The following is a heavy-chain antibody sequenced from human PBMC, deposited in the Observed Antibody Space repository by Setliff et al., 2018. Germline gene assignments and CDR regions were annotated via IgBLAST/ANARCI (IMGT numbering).Heavy chain of an antibody. CDR1: GGSFSGYY. CDR3: ARDLYSSSSGGFYYYYYYMDV. Sequence: SETLSLTCAVYGGSFSGYYWGWIRQAPGKGLEWIASIYRSGSTYYNPSLKSRVTISVDRSKNQFSLKLSSVIAADTAVYYCARDLYSSSSGGFYYYYYYMDVWGKGTTVTVSS. D-gene: IGHD6-6*01. V-gene: IGHV4-38-2*02. CDR2: IYRSGST. J-gene: IGHJ6*03.